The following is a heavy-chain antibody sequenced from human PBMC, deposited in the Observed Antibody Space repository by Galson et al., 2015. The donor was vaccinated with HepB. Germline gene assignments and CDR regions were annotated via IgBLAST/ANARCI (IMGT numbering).Heavy chain of an antibody. Sequence: SVKVSCKASGGTFSSYAISWVRQAPGQGLEWMGGIIPIFGIANYAQKFQGRVTITADESTSTAYMELSSLRSKDTAVYYCARSGYYYDSSGSLGRDFDYWGQGTLVTVSS. J-gene: IGHJ4*02. D-gene: IGHD3-22*01. CDR2: IIPIFGIA. CDR1: GGTFSSYA. V-gene: IGHV1-69*13. CDR3: ARSGYYYDSSGSLGRDFDY.